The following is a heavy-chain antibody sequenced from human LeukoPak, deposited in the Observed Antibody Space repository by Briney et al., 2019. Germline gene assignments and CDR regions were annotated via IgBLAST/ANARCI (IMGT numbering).Heavy chain of an antibody. CDR1: GYTLTELS. D-gene: IGHD2-15*01. Sequence: ASVKVSCKVSGYTLTELSMHWMRQAPGKGLEWMGGFDPEDGETIYAQKFQGRVTMTEDTSTDTAYMELSSLRSEDTAVYYCATDSTPKGAFDIWGQGTMVTVSS. V-gene: IGHV1-24*01. J-gene: IGHJ3*02. CDR2: FDPEDGET. CDR3: ATDSTPKGAFDI.